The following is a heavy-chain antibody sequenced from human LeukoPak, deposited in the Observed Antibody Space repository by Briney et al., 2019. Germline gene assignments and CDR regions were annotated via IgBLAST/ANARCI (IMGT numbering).Heavy chain of an antibody. CDR1: GFTFSSYS. J-gene: IGHJ5*02. D-gene: IGHD2-15*01. Sequence: PGGSLRLSCAASGFTFSSYSMNWVRQAPGKGLEWVSSISSSSSYIYYADSVKGRFTISRDNAKNSLYLQMNSLRAEDTAVYYCARDVICSGGSCYPNWFDPWGQGTLVTVSS. CDR3: ARDVICSGGSCYPNWFDP. CDR2: ISSSSSYI. V-gene: IGHV3-21*01.